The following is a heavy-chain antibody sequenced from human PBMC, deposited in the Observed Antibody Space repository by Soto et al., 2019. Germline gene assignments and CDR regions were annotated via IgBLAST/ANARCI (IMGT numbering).Heavy chain of an antibody. J-gene: IGHJ4*02. CDR3: ARGLAGRGDY. Sequence: SETLSLTCAVYGGSFSGYYWSWIRQPPGKGLEWIGEINHSGSTNYNPSLKSRVTISVDTSKNQFSLKLSSVTAADTAVYYCARGLAGRGDYWGQGTLVTVPQ. D-gene: IGHD3-10*01. CDR1: GGSFSGYY. CDR2: INHSGST. V-gene: IGHV4-34*01.